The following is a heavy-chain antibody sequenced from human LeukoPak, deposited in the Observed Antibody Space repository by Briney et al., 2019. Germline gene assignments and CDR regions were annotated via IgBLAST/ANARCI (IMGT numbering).Heavy chain of an antibody. J-gene: IGHJ4*02. CDR3: ARAPAATGTIDY. Sequence: SETLSLTCDVYGGSFSGHYWTWIRQPPGKGLEWIGEINHSGSTNYNSSLKSRVTISVDTSKNQFSLKVNSVTAADAAVYYCARAPAATGTIDYWGQGTLVTVSS. CDR1: GGSFSGHY. CDR2: INHSGST. V-gene: IGHV4-34*01. D-gene: IGHD6-13*01.